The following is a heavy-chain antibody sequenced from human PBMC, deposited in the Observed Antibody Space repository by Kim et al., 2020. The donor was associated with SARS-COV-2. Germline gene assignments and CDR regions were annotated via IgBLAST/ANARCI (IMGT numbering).Heavy chain of an antibody. CDR3: ARGTEGDY. Sequence: GGSTYYADSVKGRFTISRDNSKNTLYIQMNSLRAEDTAVYYCARGTEGDYWGQGTLVTVSS. V-gene: IGHV3-53*01. CDR2: GGST. J-gene: IGHJ4*02.